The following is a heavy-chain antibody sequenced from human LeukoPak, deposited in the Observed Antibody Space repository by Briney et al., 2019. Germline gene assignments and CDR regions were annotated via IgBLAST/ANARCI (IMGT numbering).Heavy chain of an antibody. J-gene: IGHJ5*02. D-gene: IGHD3-10*01. CDR3: ARDLGEYYYGSGSYGNWFDP. CDR1: GYTFTSYG. CDR2: ISAYNGNT. Sequence: WASVKVSCKASGYTFTSYGISWVRQAPGQGLEWMGWISAYNGNTNYAQKLQGRVTMTTDTSTSTAYMELRSLRSEDMAVYYCARDLGEYYYGSGSYGNWFDPWGQGTLVTVSS. V-gene: IGHV1-18*03.